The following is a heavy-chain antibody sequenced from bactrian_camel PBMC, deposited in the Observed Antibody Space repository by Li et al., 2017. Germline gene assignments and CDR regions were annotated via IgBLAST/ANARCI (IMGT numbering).Heavy chain of an antibody. CDR2: STAGGLGA. J-gene: IGHJ4*01. V-gene: IGHV3S40*01. Sequence: DVQLVESGGGSVQPGGSLRLSCAASGFPFFPAVMSWVRQAPGKGLEWVATSTAGGLGAYYADSVKDRFTISRDSSKNTLHLQLSSLKTYDTAMYYCVKGWKDNEYEAIGRGTQVTVS. D-gene: IGHD3*01. CDR1: GFPFFPAV.